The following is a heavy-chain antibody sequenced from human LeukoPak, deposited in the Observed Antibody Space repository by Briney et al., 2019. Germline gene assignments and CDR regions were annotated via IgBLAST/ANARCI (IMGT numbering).Heavy chain of an antibody. J-gene: IGHJ5*02. CDR2: IIPILGIA. Sequence: TSVKVSCKASGGTFSSYTIGWVRQAPGQGLEWMGRIIPILGIANYAQKFQGRVTITADKSTSTAYMELSSLRSEDTAVYYCARAEEPGWFDPWGQGTLVTVSS. D-gene: IGHD1-14*01. CDR3: ARAEEPGWFDP. V-gene: IGHV1-69*02. CDR1: GGTFSSYT.